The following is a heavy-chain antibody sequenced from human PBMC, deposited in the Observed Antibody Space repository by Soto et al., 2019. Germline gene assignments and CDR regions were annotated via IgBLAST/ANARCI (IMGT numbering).Heavy chain of an antibody. D-gene: IGHD2-2*01. CDR2: IYYSGST. J-gene: IGHJ5*01. CDR1: GGSISSSNYY. CDR3: ARHSGQYASSWFDS. Sequence: QLQLQESGPGLVKPSETLSLTCSVSGGSISSSNYYWGWIRQPPGKGLEWIGSIYYSGSTYYNAPLKSRVTISVDMSKNQFSLKVSSVTAADTAVYSCARHSGQYASSWFDSWGQGTLVTVSS. V-gene: IGHV4-39*01.